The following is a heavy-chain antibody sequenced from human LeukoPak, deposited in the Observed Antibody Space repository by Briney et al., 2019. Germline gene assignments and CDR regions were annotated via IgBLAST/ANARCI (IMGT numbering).Heavy chain of an antibody. V-gene: IGHV3-15*01. CDR3: TTYNSGSYYDDYFDY. Sequence: GGSLRLSCAASGFTFSNAWMSWVRQAPGKGLEWVGRIKSKTDGGTTDYAAPMKGRVTISRDDSKNTLYLQMNSLKTEDTAVYYCTTYNSGSYYDDYFDYWGQGTLVTVSS. CDR2: IKSKTDGGTT. J-gene: IGHJ4*02. CDR1: GFTFSNAW. D-gene: IGHD3-10*01.